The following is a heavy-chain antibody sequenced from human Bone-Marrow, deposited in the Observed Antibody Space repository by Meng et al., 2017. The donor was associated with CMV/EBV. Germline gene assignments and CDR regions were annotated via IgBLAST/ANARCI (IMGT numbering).Heavy chain of an antibody. Sequence: ETLTLTCTVSGYSISSGYYWGWIRQPPGKGLEWISSISSSSSYIYYADSVKGRFTISRDNAKNSLYLQMNSLRAEDTAVYYCARAGVPAVIDAFDIWGQGTMVTVSS. V-gene: IGHV3-21*01. CDR1: GYSISSGYY. CDR2: ISSSSSYI. J-gene: IGHJ3*02. CDR3: ARAGVPAVIDAFDI. D-gene: IGHD2-2*01.